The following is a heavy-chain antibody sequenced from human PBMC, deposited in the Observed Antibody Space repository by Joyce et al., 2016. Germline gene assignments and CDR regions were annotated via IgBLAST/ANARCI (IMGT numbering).Heavy chain of an antibody. D-gene: IGHD3-22*01. Sequence: EVQLVESGGGLVQPGGSLRLSCVVSGFTFSSYWMSWVRQAPGKGMEWVANINQDGRQKYCVDSVKGRFTISRDNAYNSLYLQINSLRAEDTAVYYCVRGYYYDSKGYWGQGSLVTVSS. V-gene: IGHV3-7*01. CDR1: GFTFSSYW. CDR2: INQDGRQK. J-gene: IGHJ4*02. CDR3: VRGYYYDSKGY.